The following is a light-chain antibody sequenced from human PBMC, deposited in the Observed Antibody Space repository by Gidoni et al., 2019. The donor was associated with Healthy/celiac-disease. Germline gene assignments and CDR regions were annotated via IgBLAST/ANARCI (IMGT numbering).Light chain of an antibody. CDR1: QSVLYSSNNKNY. Sequence: DVMMTQSPDLLAVSRGERATINCKSSQSVLYSSNNKNYLAWYQQKPGQPPKLLIYWASTRESGVPDRFSGSGSGTDFTLTISSLQAEDVAVYYCQQYYSTPQTFGGGTKVEIK. J-gene: IGKJ4*01. CDR3: QQYYSTPQT. CDR2: WAS. V-gene: IGKV4-1*01.